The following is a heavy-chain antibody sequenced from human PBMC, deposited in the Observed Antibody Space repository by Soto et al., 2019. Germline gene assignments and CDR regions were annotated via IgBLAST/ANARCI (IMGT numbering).Heavy chain of an antibody. CDR2: ISGSGGST. D-gene: IGHD3-3*01. Sequence: GGSLRLSCAASGSTFSSYAMSWVRQAPGKGLEWVSAISGSGGSTYYADSVKGRFTISRDNSKNTLYLQMNSLRAEDTAVYYCAKGTYDFWSGYYLEAPDVWGQGTTVTVSS. V-gene: IGHV3-23*01. CDR3: AKGTYDFWSGYYLEAPDV. CDR1: GSTFSSYA. J-gene: IGHJ6*02.